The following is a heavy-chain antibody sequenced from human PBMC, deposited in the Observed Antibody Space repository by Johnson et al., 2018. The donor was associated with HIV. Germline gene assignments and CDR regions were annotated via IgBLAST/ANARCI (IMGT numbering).Heavy chain of an antibody. CDR1: GFTFSSYA. Sequence: QVHLVESGGGVVQPGRSLRLSCAASGFTFSSYAMHWVRQAPGKGLEWVAVISYDGSNKYYADSVKGRFTISRDNSKNTLYLQMNSLRAEDTAVYYCAKDLRVYTCDAFDIWGQGTMVTVSS. V-gene: IGHV3-30*04. CDR2: ISYDGSNK. CDR3: AKDLRVYTCDAFDI. J-gene: IGHJ3*02. D-gene: IGHD5/OR15-5a*01.